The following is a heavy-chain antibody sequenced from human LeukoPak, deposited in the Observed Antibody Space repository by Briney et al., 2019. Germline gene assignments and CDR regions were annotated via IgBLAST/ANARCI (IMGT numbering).Heavy chain of an antibody. D-gene: IGHD5-12*01. CDR2: ISSSSSYI. CDR1: GFTFSSYS. J-gene: IGHJ6*02. CDR3: VRDRGLYSDYDYYYYGMDV. V-gene: IGHV3-21*01. Sequence: PGGSLRLSCAASGFTFSSYSMNWVRQAPGKGLEWVSSISSSSSYIYYADSVKGRFTISRDNAKNSLYLQMNSLRAEDTAVYYCVRDRGLYSDYDYYYYGMDVWGQGTTVTVSS.